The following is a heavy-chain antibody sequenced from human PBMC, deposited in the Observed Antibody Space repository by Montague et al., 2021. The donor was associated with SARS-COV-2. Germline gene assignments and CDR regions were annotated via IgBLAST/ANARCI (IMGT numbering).Heavy chain of an antibody. D-gene: IGHD4-17*01. CDR2: IFDSGTT. V-gene: IGHV4-39*07. J-gene: IGHJ6*02. CDR3: VRHGDYAPPCGMDV. CDR1: GGSIISSDHY. Sequence: SETLSLTCTVSGGSIISSDHYWAWIRQPPGGALEWIGNIFDSGTTYYNLSLQSRVTKSMDTSKNQLSLKVPSVVAADTAVYYCVRHGDYAPPCGMDVWGHGTTVIVSS.